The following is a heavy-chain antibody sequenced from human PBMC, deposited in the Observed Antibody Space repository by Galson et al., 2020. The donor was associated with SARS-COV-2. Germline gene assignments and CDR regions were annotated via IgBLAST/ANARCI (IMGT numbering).Heavy chain of an antibody. Sequence: TGGSLRLSCAASGFTFSSYGMHWVRQAPGKGLEWVAVISYDGSNKYYADSVKGRFTISRDNSKNTLYLQMNSLRAEDTAVYYCAKERSIVLMVYAIGSGGMDVWGQGTTVTVSS. D-gene: IGHD2-8*01. CDR3: AKERSIVLMVYAIGSGGMDV. V-gene: IGHV3-30*18. J-gene: IGHJ6*02. CDR2: ISYDGSNK. CDR1: GFTFSSYG.